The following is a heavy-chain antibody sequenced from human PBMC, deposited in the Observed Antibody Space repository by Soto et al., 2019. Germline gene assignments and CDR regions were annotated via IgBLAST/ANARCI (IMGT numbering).Heavy chain of an antibody. V-gene: IGHV1-2*04. J-gene: IGHJ4*02. D-gene: IGHD2-15*01. CDR2: INPNSGGT. CDR1: GYTFTGYY. Sequence: QVQLVQSGAEVKKPGASVKVSCKASGYTFTGYYMHWVRQAPGQGLEWMGWINPNSGGTNYAQKFQGWVTMTRDTSISTADMELSRLRSDDTAVYYCARGRGYCSGGSCYGYYFDYWGQGTLVTVSS. CDR3: ARGRGYCSGGSCYGYYFDY.